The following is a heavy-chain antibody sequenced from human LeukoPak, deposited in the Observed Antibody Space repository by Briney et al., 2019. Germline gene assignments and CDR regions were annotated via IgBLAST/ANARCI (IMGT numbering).Heavy chain of an antibody. Sequence: GESLRLSCSVSGITLSNYVMSWVPQAPGKGLEWVAGISGSGGHTNYADSVKGRFTISRDNAKNSLYLQMNSLRAEDTALYYCAKDKSYYDEGTVDYWGQGTLVTVSS. CDR2: ISGSGGHT. V-gene: IGHV3-23*01. D-gene: IGHD3-22*01. CDR1: GITLSNYV. CDR3: AKDKSYYDEGTVDY. J-gene: IGHJ4*02.